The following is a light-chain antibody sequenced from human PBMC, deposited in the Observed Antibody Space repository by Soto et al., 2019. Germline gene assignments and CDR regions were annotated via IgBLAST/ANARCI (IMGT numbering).Light chain of an antibody. CDR2: GAS. V-gene: IGKV3-20*01. J-gene: IGKJ1*01. Sequence: EIVLTQSPGTLSLSPGERATLSCRASQSLSRSHLAWYQHKPGQAPRVLIYGASNRATGIPDRFSGSASGTDFTLTISRLEPEDFVVYYCHQYGSSPWTFGQGTKAEIK. CDR3: HQYGSSPWT. CDR1: QSLSRSH.